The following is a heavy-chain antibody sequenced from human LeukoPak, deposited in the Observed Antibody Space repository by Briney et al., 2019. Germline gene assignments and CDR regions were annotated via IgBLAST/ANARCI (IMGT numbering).Heavy chain of an antibody. V-gene: IGHV4-39*07. J-gene: IGHJ5*02. CDR1: GGSISSSSYY. D-gene: IGHD2-2*01. CDR3: AREGDIVVVPAAIRRGYSYGPFDP. Sequence: SETLSLTCTVSGGSISSSSYYWGWIRQPPGKGLEWIGSIYYSGSTYYNPSLKSRVTISVDTSKNQFSLQLNSVTPEDTAVYYCAREGDIVVVPAAIRRGYSYGPFDPWGQGTLVTVSS. CDR2: IYYSGST.